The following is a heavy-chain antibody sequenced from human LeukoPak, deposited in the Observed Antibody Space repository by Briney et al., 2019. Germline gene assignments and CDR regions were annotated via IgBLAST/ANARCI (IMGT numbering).Heavy chain of an antibody. V-gene: IGHV3-15*01. D-gene: IGHD2-2*01. CDR1: GLTFSNAW. CDR3: MPMWAIYL. CDR2: IRNKGDGGTT. Sequence: RGSLRLSCVAAGLTFSNAWLDWVRQAPGKGLEWVGRIRNKGDGGTTDYAAPVKGRFTISRDDSKNTMYLQMNSLKTEDTAVYSCMPMWAIYLWGQGTMVTVSS. J-gene: IGHJ3*01.